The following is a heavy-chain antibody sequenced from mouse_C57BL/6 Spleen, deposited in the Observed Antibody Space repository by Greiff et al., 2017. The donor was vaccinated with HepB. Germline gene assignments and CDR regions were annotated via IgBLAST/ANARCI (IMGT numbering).Heavy chain of an antibody. J-gene: IGHJ3*01. CDR2: IYPGDGDT. CDR1: GYAFSSSW. Sequence: VQLQESGPELVKPGASVKLSCKASGYAFSSSWMNWVKQRPGKGLEWIGRIYPGDGDTNYNGKFKGKATLTADKSSSTAYLQLSSPTSEDAAIYYWASRLATCLFAYWGQGTLVTVSA. D-gene: IGHD1-2*01. V-gene: IGHV1-82*01. CDR3: ASRLATCLFAY.